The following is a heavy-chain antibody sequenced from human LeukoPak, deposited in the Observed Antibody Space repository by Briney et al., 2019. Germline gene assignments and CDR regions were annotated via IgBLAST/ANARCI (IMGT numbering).Heavy chain of an antibody. CDR3: ARANRGPAAMVKVWFDP. D-gene: IGHD2-2*01. J-gene: IGHJ5*02. Sequence: ASVKVSCKASGYTFTDYFIHWVPQAPGQGLEWMGWINPNSGDTNYAQKFQARVTMTRDTSISTAYMELTSLRSDDRAVYYCARANRGPAAMVKVWFDPWGQGNLVSVSS. CDR1: GYTFTDYF. V-gene: IGHV1-2*02. CDR2: INPNSGDT.